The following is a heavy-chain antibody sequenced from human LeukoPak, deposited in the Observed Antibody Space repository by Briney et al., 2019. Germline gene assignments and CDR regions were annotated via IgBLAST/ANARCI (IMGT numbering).Heavy chain of an antibody. Sequence: ASVKVSCTASGYTFTSYGISWVRQAPGQGLEWMGWISAYNGNTNYAQKLQGRVTMTTDTSTSTAYMELRSLRSDGTAVYYCASSMVRGVIIMAYYFDYWGQGTLVTVSS. V-gene: IGHV1-18*01. CDR3: ASSMVRGVIIMAYYFDY. D-gene: IGHD3-10*01. CDR2: ISAYNGNT. CDR1: GYTFTSYG. J-gene: IGHJ4*02.